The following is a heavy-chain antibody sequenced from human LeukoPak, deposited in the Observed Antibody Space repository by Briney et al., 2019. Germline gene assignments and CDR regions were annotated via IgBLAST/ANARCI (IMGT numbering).Heavy chain of an antibody. CDR2: IIGDGSAT. CDR3: ARERWLQPDY. CDR1: GFTFSGSW. V-gene: IGHV3-74*01. Sequence: GGSLRLSCAASGFTFSGSWMHWVRQTPGKGLVWVSRIIGDGSATSYADSVKGRFTISRDNSKNTLYLQMNSLRAEDTAVYYCARERWLQPDYWGQGILVTVSS. D-gene: IGHD5-24*01. J-gene: IGHJ4*02.